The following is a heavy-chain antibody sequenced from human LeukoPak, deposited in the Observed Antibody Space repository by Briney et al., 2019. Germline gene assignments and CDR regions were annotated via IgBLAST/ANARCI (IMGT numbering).Heavy chain of an antibody. CDR3: ARDRAGGWELPNWFDP. J-gene: IGHJ5*02. CDR1: GGSISSYY. V-gene: IGHV4-59*01. Sequence: SETLSLTCTVSGGSISSYYWSWIRQPPGKGLEWIGYIYYSRSTNYNPSLKSRVTISVDTSKNQFSLKLSSVTAADTAVYYCARDRAGGWELPNWFDPWGQGTLVTVSS. CDR2: IYYSRST. D-gene: IGHD1-26*01.